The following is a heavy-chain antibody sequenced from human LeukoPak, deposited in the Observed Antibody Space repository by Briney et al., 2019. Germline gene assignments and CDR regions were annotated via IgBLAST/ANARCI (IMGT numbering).Heavy chain of an antibody. Sequence: GGALRLSCAASGFTFNRRGMHWVRQAPGKGLEWVSYITFRSSIIYYADSVKGRFTISRDNAKKSLYLQMNSLRAEDTAVYYCARDRLHYGEYEKTFDYWGQGTLVSVSS. J-gene: IGHJ4*02. CDR2: ITFRSSII. D-gene: IGHD4-17*01. V-gene: IGHV3-48*01. CDR1: GFTFNRRG. CDR3: ARDRLHYGEYEKTFDY.